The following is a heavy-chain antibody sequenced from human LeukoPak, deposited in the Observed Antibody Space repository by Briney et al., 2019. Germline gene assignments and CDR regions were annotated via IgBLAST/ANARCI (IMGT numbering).Heavy chain of an antibody. CDR3: ARTGGGVGWFGTIDS. V-gene: IGHV4-61*09. J-gene: IGHJ4*02. CDR2: IYTSGAT. D-gene: IGHD1-14*01. CDR1: GGSISSCSYY. Sequence: SETLSLTCTVSGGSISSCSYYWTWIRQPAGKGLEWIGHIYTSGATSYNPSLQSRVTISVDTPKHEFSLKLTSLTAADTAVYCCARTGGGVGWFGTIDSWGQGTLVTVSS.